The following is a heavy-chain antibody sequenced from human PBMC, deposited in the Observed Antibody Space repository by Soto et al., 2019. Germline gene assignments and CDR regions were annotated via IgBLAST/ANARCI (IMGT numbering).Heavy chain of an antibody. CDR1: GFSFSSFP. V-gene: IGHV3-30*18. Sequence: GGSLRLSCAASGFSFSSFPMNWVRQAPGKGLEWVAVISYDGSNKYYADSVKGRFTISRDNSKNTLYLQVNSLRAEDTAVYYCAKLLRPGLQFFDFWGQGTLVTVSS. D-gene: IGHD4-4*01. CDR2: ISYDGSNK. J-gene: IGHJ4*02. CDR3: AKLLRPGLQFFDF.